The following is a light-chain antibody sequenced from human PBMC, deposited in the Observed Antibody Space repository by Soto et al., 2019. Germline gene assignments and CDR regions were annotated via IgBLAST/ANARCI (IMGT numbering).Light chain of an antibody. J-gene: IGLJ1*01. V-gene: IGLV2-14*01. CDR2: DVS. CDR3: SSYTSSVYV. CDR1: SSDVGGYNY. Sequence: QSALTQPASVSGSPVQSITISCTGTSSDVGGYNYVSWYQQHPGKAPKLMIYDVSNRPSGVSNRFSGSKSGNTASLTISGLQAEDEADYYCSSYTSSVYVFGTGTKLTVL.